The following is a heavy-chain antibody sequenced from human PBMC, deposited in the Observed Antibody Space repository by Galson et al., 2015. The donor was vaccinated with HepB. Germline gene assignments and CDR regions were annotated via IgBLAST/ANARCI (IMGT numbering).Heavy chain of an antibody. V-gene: IGHV1-69*02. D-gene: IGHD4-23*01. CDR3: ARAELLRPPNY. Sequence: SVKVSCKASGGTFSSYTISWVRQAPGQGLEWMGRIIPILGIANYAQKFQGRVTITADKSTSTAYMELSSLRSEDTAVYYCARAELLRPPNYWGQGTLVTVSS. J-gene: IGHJ4*02. CDR1: GGTFSSYT. CDR2: IIPILGIA.